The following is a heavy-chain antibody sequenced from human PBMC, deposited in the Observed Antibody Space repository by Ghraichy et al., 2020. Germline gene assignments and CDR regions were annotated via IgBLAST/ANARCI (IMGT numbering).Heavy chain of an antibody. Sequence: GGSLRLSCAASGFTFSSYSMNWVRQAPGKGLEWVSSISSSSSYIYYADSVKGRFTISRDNAKNSLYLQMNSLRAEDTAVYYCARDSSYGVGASLPDFDYWGQGTLVTVSS. J-gene: IGHJ4*02. CDR3: ARDSSYGVGASLPDFDY. V-gene: IGHV3-21*01. CDR1: GFTFSSYS. D-gene: IGHD1-26*01. CDR2: ISSSSSYI.